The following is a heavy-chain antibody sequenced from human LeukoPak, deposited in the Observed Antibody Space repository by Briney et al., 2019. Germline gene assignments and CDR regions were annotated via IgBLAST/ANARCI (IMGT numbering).Heavy chain of an antibody. CDR2: ISWNSGSI. V-gene: IGHV3-9*01. Sequence: GRSLRLSCAASGFTFDDYAMHWVRQAPGKGLEWVSGISWNSGSIGYADSVKGRFTISRDNAKNSLYLQMNSLRAEDTALYYCAKDGLHYYDSSGYYSHWGQGTLVTVSS. CDR3: AKDGLHYYDSSGYYSH. CDR1: GFTFDDYA. D-gene: IGHD3-22*01. J-gene: IGHJ4*02.